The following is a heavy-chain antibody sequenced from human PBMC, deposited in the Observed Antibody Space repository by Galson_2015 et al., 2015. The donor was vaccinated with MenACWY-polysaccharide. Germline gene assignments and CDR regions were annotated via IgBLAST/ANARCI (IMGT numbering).Heavy chain of an antibody. Sequence: LRLSCAASGFTFSSYSMNWVRQAPGKGLEWVSYISSGGTICYADSVKGRFTISRDNAKNSLYLQMNSLRDDDTAVYYCARVLKGLVGATPDYWGQGTLVTVSS. V-gene: IGHV3-48*02. D-gene: IGHD1-26*01. J-gene: IGHJ4*02. CDR1: GFTFSSYS. CDR3: ARVLKGLVGATPDY. CDR2: ISSGGTI.